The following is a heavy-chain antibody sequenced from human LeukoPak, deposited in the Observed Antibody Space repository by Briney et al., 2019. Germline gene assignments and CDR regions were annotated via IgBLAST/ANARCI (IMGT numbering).Heavy chain of an antibody. CDR1: GYSISSISRTYY. D-gene: IGHD4-23*01. V-gene: IGHV4-38-2*02. CDR2: FYHSGST. CDR3: AKLRVQNYGGNWGFDY. Sequence: SETLSLTCTVSGYSISSISRTYYWGWVRQSPGKGLEWIGSFYHSGSTYYNPSLQSRVTISIDTSKNQFSLKLSSVTAADTAVYYCAKLRVQNYGGNWGFDYWGQGTLVTVSS. J-gene: IGHJ4*02.